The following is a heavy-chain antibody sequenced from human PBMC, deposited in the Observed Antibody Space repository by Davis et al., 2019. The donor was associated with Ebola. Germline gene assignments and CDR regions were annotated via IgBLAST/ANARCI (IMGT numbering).Heavy chain of an antibody. CDR2: IYYSGST. V-gene: IGHV4-59*01. J-gene: IGHJ5*02. CDR3: ARVDYDFWSGYYTGNWFDP. Sequence: GSLRPSCTVSGGSISSYYWSWIRQPPGKGLEWIGYIYYSGSTNYNPSLKSRVTISVDTSKNQFSLKLSSVTAADTAVYYCARVDYDFWSGYYTGNWFDPWGQGTLVTVSS. D-gene: IGHD3-3*01. CDR1: GGSISSYY.